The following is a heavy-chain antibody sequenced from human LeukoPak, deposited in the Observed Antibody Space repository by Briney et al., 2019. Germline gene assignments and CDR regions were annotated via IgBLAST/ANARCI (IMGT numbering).Heavy chain of an antibody. CDR2: ISAYNGNT. CDR1: GYTFTSYG. D-gene: IGHD3-22*01. Sequence: ASVKVSCKASGYTFTSYGISWVRQAPGQGLEWMGWISAYNGNTNYAQKFQGRVTMTRDTSISTAYMELSRLRSDDTAVYYCLVVIPPGYWGQGTLVTVSS. V-gene: IGHV1-18*01. J-gene: IGHJ4*02. CDR3: LVVIPPGY.